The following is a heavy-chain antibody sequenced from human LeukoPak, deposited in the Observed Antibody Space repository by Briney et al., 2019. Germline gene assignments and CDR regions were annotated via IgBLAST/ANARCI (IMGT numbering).Heavy chain of an antibody. CDR2: INPNSGCT. V-gene: IGHV1-2*02. D-gene: IGHD3-22*01. Sequence: ASVKVSCKASGYTFSDYYMHWLRQAPGQGREWRGWINPNSGCTNYAQKFQGRVTMTRDLSISTAYMEVSRLTSDGTVVYYCARATIADSSTYYIDYWGRGTLVTVSS. J-gene: IGHJ4*02. CDR1: GYTFSDYY. CDR3: ARATIADSSTYYIDY.